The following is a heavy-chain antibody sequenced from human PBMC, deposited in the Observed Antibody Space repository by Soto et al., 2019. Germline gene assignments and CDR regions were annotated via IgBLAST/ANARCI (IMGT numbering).Heavy chain of an antibody. Sequence: EVQLVESGGCLVQPGGSLRLSCAASGFTVRSYYMSWVRQAPGKGLEWVSVIYSGGSTYYADSVKGRFTISRHNSKNTMYLQMNSLRAEDTAVYYCARGRDCGGDCPNWFDPWGQGTLVTVSS. J-gene: IGHJ5*02. D-gene: IGHD2-21*02. V-gene: IGHV3-53*04. CDR3: ARGRDCGGDCPNWFDP. CDR2: IYSGGST. CDR1: GFTVRSYY.